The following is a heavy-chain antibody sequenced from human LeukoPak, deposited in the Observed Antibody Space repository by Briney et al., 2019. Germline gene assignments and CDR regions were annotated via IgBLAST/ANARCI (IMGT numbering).Heavy chain of an antibody. CDR1: GYTFTSYA. CDR2: ISAYNGNT. Sequence: ASVKVSCKASGYTFTSYAMHWVRQAPGQGLEWMGWISAYNGNTNYAQKLQGRVTMTTDTSTSTAYMELRSLRSDDTAVYYCARVRGYSYGYGLSIYWGQGTLVTVSS. J-gene: IGHJ4*02. D-gene: IGHD5-18*01. V-gene: IGHV1-18*01. CDR3: ARVRGYSYGYGLSIY.